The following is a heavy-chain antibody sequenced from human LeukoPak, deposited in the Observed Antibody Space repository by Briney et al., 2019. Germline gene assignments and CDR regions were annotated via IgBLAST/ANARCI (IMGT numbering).Heavy chain of an antibody. V-gene: IGHV4-59*11. CDR3: ARARVGPARLLDY. D-gene: IGHD2-2*01. CDR2: IYYSRST. J-gene: IGHJ4*02. CDR1: GGSISSHY. Sequence: SETLSLTCTVSGGSISSHYWSWIRQPPGKGLGRIGYIYYSRSTNYNPSLKSRVTISVDTSKNQFSLKLSSVTAADTAVYYWARARVGPARLLDYWGQGTLVTVSS.